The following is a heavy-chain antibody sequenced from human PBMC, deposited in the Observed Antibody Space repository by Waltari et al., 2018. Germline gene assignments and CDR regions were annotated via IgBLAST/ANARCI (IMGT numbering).Heavy chain of an antibody. Sequence: EVQLVESGGGLVQAGGSLRLSCAASGFTFSTYWMHWVRQAPGKGLVWVSRINGDGGSTSYADSVKGRFTISRDNANNRLYLQMNSLRAEDTAVYYCTRTRYCSTTSCQVDWFDPWGQGTLVTVSS. CDR1: GFTFSTYW. CDR3: TRTRYCSTTSCQVDWFDP. CDR2: INGDGGST. V-gene: IGHV3-74*01. D-gene: IGHD2-2*01. J-gene: IGHJ5*02.